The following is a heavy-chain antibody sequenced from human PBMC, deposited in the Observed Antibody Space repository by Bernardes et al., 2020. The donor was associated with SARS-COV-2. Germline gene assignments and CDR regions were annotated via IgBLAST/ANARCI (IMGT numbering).Heavy chain of an antibody. D-gene: IGHD1-26*01. CDR3: ATDGADVGATIDY. CDR1: GFTFSNYA. CDR2: MSGSGYAT. Sequence: GGSLRLSCAASGFTFSNYAMTWVRQAPGEGLEWVSSMSGSGYATYYADSVKGRFTISRDNSKSTLFLQMDSLRAEDTALYRCATDGADVGATIDYWGQGTLVTVSS. J-gene: IGHJ4*02. V-gene: IGHV3-23*01.